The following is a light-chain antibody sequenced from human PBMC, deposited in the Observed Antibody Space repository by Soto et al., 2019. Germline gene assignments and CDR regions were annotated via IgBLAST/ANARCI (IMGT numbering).Light chain of an antibody. CDR3: LQDNTYPRT. J-gene: IGKJ1*01. V-gene: IGKV1-17*01. CDR2: SAS. Sequence: DIPMTQSPSSLSASVGDRVTLTCRASQGIRNDLAWYQQRPGKAPKRLIYSASSLQSGVPPRFSGSGSGTEFTLTISSLQPEDFATYYCLQDNTYPRTFGQGTKVEIK. CDR1: QGIRND.